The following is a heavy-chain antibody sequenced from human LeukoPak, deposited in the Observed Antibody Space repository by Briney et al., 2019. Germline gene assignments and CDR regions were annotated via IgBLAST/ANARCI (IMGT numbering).Heavy chain of an antibody. Sequence: ASVKVSCKASGYTFTGYYMHWVRQAPGQGLEWMGWINPNSGGTNYAQKFQGRVTMTRDTSISTAYMELSRLRSDDTAVYYCARERQAPAANDAFDIWGQGTMVTVSS. V-gene: IGHV1-2*02. J-gene: IGHJ3*02. D-gene: IGHD2-2*01. CDR1: GYTFTGYY. CDR3: ARERQAPAANDAFDI. CDR2: INPNSGGT.